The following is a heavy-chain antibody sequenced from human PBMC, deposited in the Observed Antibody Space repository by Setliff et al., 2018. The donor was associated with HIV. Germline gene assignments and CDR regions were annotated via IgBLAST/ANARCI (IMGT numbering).Heavy chain of an antibody. Sequence: SETLSLTCAVYGGSFSGYYWSWIRQPPGKGLEWIGEINHSGSTNYNPSLKSRVTLSVDTSKNQFSLNLSSVTAADTALYYCARGQENGDLRYWGQGTLVTVS. CDR1: GGSFSGYY. CDR2: INHSGST. J-gene: IGHJ4*02. D-gene: IGHD3-10*01. V-gene: IGHV4-34*01. CDR3: ARGQENGDLRY.